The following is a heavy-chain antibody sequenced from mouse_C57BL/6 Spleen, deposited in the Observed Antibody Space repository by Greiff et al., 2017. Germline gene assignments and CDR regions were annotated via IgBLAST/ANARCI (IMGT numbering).Heavy chain of an antibody. J-gene: IGHJ4*01. CDR2: INPNNGGT. CDR3: ARSGGSRYYYAMDY. Sequence: QLQQSGPELVKPGASVKISCKASGYTFTDYYMNWVKQSHGKSLEWIGDINPNNGGTSYNQKFKGKATLTVDKSSSTAYMELRSLTSEDSAVYYCARSGGSRYYYAMDYWGQGTSVTVSS. D-gene: IGHD1-1*01. V-gene: IGHV1-26*01. CDR1: GYTFTDYY.